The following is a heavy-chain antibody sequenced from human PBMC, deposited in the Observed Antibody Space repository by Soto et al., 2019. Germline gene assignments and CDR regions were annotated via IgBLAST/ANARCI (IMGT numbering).Heavy chain of an antibody. CDR1: AYTFTSYY. D-gene: IGHD6-13*01. Sequence: ASVKVSCKASAYTFTSYYIHWVRQAPGQGLEWMAIINPMGGSTNYAQEFQGRVTLTSDTSTSTVYMELSSLRFEDTALFYCARDLAAGDLWGQGTLVTVSS. J-gene: IGHJ5*02. CDR3: ARDLAAGDL. CDR2: INPMGGST. V-gene: IGHV1-46*01.